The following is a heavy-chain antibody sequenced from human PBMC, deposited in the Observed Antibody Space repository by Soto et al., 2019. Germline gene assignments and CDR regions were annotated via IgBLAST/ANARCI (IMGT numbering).Heavy chain of an antibody. CDR2: IKSKTDGGTT. Sequence: GGSLRLSCAASGFTFSNAWMSWVRQAPGKGLEWVGRIKSKTDGGTTDYAAPVKGIFTISRDDSKNTLYLQMNSLKTEDTAVYYCTTDGGIVVVVAATPDAFDIWGQGTMVTVSS. CDR1: GFTFSNAW. V-gene: IGHV3-15*01. J-gene: IGHJ3*02. D-gene: IGHD2-15*01. CDR3: TTDGGIVVVVAATPDAFDI.